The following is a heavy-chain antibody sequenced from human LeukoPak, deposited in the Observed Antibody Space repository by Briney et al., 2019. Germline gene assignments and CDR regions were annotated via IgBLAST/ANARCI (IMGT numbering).Heavy chain of an antibody. CDR2: IYYSGST. V-gene: IGHV4-39*01. Sequence: SETLSLTCTVPGGSISSSNYYWGWIRQPPGKGLEWIGSIYYSGSTYYKSSLKSRITISVDTSKNQFSLKLSSVTAADTAVYYCARNVTGGSSGYWRFDYWGQGTLVTVSS. CDR3: ARNVTGGSSGYWRFDY. CDR1: GGSISSSNYY. D-gene: IGHD3-22*01. J-gene: IGHJ4*02.